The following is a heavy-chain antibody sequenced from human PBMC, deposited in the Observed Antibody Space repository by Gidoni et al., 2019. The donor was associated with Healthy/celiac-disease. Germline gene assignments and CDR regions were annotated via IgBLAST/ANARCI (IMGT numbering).Heavy chain of an antibody. Sequence: QVQLVESGGGVVQPGRSLRLSCAASGFPFSSYGMHWVRQAPGKGLEWVAVISYDGSNKYYADSVKGRFTISRDNSKNTLYLQMNSLRAEDTAVYYCAKDKGGVTKNNYYYYYGMDVWGQGTTVTVSS. D-gene: IGHD4-4*01. V-gene: IGHV3-30*18. CDR2: ISYDGSNK. J-gene: IGHJ6*02. CDR1: GFPFSSYG. CDR3: AKDKGGVTKNNYYYYYGMDV.